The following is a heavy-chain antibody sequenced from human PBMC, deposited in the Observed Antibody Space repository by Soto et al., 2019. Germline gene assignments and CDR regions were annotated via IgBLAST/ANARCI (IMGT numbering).Heavy chain of an antibody. CDR1: GFTFTSSA. J-gene: IGHJ6*02. V-gene: IGHV1-58*01. D-gene: IGHD2-2*01. Sequence: GASVKVSCKASGFTFTSSAVQWVRQARGQRLEWIGWIVVGSGNTNYAQKFQERVTITRDMSTSTAYMELSSLRSEDTAVYYCAAPHSLSGGVVVPAAYYYYGMDVWGQGTTVTVSS. CDR2: IVVGSGNT. CDR3: AAPHSLSGGVVVPAAYYYYGMDV.